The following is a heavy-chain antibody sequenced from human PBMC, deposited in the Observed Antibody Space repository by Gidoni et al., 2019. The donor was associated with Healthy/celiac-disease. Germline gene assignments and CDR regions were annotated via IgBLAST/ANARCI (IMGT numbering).Heavy chain of an antibody. CDR3: AKDTDSSGWDSYWYFDL. V-gene: IGHV3-23*01. CDR2: ISGSGGST. Sequence: EVQLLESGGGLVQPGGSLRLSCAASGFTFRSYAMGWVRQAPGKGLEWVSAISGSGGSTYYADSVKGRFTISRDNSKNTLYLQMNSLRAEDTAVYYCAKDTDSSGWDSYWYFDLWGRGTLVTVSS. D-gene: IGHD6-19*01. J-gene: IGHJ2*01. CDR1: GFTFRSYA.